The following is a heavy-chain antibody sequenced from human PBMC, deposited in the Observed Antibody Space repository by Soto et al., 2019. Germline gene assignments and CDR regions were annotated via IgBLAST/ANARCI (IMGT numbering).Heavy chain of an antibody. D-gene: IGHD7-27*01. CDR2: INAGYGNT. J-gene: IGHJ4*02. V-gene: IGHV1-3*01. Sequence: ASVKVSCKASGYTFSSYAMHWVRQAPGQRLEWMGWINAGYGNTKSSQKFQDRVTISRDTSASTAYMELTSLRSEDTAVYYCARDAGDGTFDFWGQGTLVTVSS. CDR1: GYTFSSYA. CDR3: ARDAGDGTFDF.